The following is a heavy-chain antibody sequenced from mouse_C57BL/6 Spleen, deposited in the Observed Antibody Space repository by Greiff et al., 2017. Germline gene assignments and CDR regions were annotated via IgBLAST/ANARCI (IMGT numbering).Heavy chain of an antibody. V-gene: IGHV10-3*01. CDR3: GRTTGNAKDY. Sequence: EVQLVESGGGLVQPKGSLKLSCAASGFTFNTYAMHWVRQAPGKGLEWVACIRSKSSNYATYYADSGKDRFTISRDDSQSMLYLQMNNPKTEDTAMYYCGRTTGNAKDYWGQGTSVTVST. CDR2: IRSKSSNYAT. D-gene: IGHD1-1*01. J-gene: IGHJ4*01. CDR1: GFTFNTYA.